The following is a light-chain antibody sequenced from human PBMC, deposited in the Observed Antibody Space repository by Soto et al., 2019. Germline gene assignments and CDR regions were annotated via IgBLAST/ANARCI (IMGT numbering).Light chain of an antibody. CDR1: RSDVGGYNY. V-gene: IGLV2-14*01. J-gene: IGLJ1*01. CDR2: EVS. CDR3: SSSTSNSAYV. Sequence: QSVLTQAAAVSGCPGQSVTISCTGTRSDVGGYNYVSWYQQHPDKAPKLMIYEVSNRPSGVSNRFSGSKSGNTASLTISGLQAEDEADYYCSSSTSNSAYVFGSGTKVTVL.